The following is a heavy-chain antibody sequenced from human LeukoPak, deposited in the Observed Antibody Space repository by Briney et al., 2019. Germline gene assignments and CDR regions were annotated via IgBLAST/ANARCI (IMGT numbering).Heavy chain of an antibody. J-gene: IGHJ6*03. CDR2: MNPNSGNT. D-gene: IGHD6-19*01. CDR3: ARGCRAVAGYPVKGYYYYMDV. CDR1: GYTFTSYD. Sequence: ASVKVSCKASGYTFTSYDINWVRQATGQGLEWMGWMNPNSGNTGYAQKFQGRVTMTRSTSISTAYMELSSLRSEDTAVYYCARGCRAVAGYPVKGYYYYMDVWGKGTTVTVSS. V-gene: IGHV1-8*01.